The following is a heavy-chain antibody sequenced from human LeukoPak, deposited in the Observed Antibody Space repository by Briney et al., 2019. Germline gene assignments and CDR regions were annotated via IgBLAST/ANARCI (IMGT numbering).Heavy chain of an antibody. CDR1: GFTFSSYS. CDR2: ISSSSSYI. D-gene: IGHD3-3*01. V-gene: IGHV3-21*01. J-gene: IGHJ3*02. CDR3: ARAGSILEWLPHAFEI. Sequence: GGSLRLSCAASGFTFSSYSMNWVRQAPGKGLEWVSSISSSSSYIYYADSVKGRFTISRDNAKNSLYLQMNSLRAEDTAVYYCARAGSILEWLPHAFEIWGQGTMVTVSS.